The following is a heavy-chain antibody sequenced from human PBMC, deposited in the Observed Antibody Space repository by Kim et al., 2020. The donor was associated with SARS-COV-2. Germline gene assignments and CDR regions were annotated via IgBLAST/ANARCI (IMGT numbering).Heavy chain of an antibody. D-gene: IGHD2-21*01. V-gene: IGHV3-30*01. Sequence: VKGRLTISRDRSKNTMYVLMDSLRPDDTAFYYCARRLYHHGGVCYPFDFWGQGTLVTVSS. J-gene: IGHJ4*02. CDR3: ARRLYHHGGVCYPFDF.